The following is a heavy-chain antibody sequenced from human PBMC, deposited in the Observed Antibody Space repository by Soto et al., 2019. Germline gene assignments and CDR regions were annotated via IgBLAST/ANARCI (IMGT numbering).Heavy chain of an antibody. V-gene: IGHV3-33*01. CDR1: GFTFSSYG. D-gene: IGHD3-22*01. CDR3: ARDTYYYDSSGDFDY. Sequence: QVQLVESGGGVVQPGRSLRLSCAASGFTFSSYGMHWVRQAPGTGLEWVAVIWYDGSNKYYADSVKGRFTISRDNSKNTLYQQMNSLRAEDTAVYYCARDTYYYDSSGDFDYWGQGTLVTVSS. CDR2: IWYDGSNK. J-gene: IGHJ4*02.